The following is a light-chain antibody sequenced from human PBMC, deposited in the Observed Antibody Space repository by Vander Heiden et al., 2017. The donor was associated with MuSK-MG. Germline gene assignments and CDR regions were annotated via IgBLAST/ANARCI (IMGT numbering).Light chain of an antibody. Sequence: EIVLTQSPGTLSLSPGERARLSCRASQSIGRDLVWYHQIPCQVPRLLIYDRSSSAIGIPDRFSGSGSVTDFTLTISILEPEDFAVYYCHQYSISSWTFGQGSKVE. J-gene: IGKJ1*01. CDR3: HQYSISSWT. CDR2: DRS. CDR1: QSIGRD. V-gene: IGKV3-20*01.